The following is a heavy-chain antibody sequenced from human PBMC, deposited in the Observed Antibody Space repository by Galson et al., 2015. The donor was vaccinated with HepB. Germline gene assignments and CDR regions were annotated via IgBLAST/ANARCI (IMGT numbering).Heavy chain of an antibody. V-gene: IGHV3-66*01. CDR3: ARSPPPSGWSYFQH. CDR1: GFTVSSNY. Sequence: SLRLSCAASGFTVSSNYMSWVRQAPGKGLEWVSLIYSGGSTYYADSVKGRFTISRDDSKNTLYLQMNSLRAEDTAVYYCARSPPPSGWSYFQHWGQGTLVTVSS. J-gene: IGHJ1*01. D-gene: IGHD6-19*01. CDR2: IYSGGST.